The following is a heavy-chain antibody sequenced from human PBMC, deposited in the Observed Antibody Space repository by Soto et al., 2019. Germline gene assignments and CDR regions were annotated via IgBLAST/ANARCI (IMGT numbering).Heavy chain of an antibody. V-gene: IGHV4-59*01. D-gene: IGHD5-12*01. J-gene: IGHJ6*03. Sequence: TLSLTCTVSGGSISSYYWSWIRQPPGKGLEWIGYIYYSGSTNYNPSLKSRVTISVDTSKNQFSLKLSSVTAADAAVYYCARGYSGYDSSDYYYCYYMYVGGNGTTVTVSS. CDR2: IYYSGST. CDR1: GGSISSYY. CDR3: ARGYSGYDSSDYYYCYYMYV.